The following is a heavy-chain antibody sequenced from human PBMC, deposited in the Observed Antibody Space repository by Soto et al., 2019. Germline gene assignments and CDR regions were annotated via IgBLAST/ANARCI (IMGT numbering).Heavy chain of an antibody. CDR2: ISSSGTFI. CDR1: GLSFSTSH. V-gene: IGHV3-48*01. D-gene: IGHD2-21*02. CDR3: ARDAWEVTAFL. J-gene: IGHJ4*02. Sequence: GWSLRLSCAASGLSFSTSHMNWVRQTPGKGLEWISYISSSGTFIEYADSVKGRFTSSRDNAKNTLYLQMNTLSVADTAMYYCARDAWEVTAFLGGLGTLVTVSS.